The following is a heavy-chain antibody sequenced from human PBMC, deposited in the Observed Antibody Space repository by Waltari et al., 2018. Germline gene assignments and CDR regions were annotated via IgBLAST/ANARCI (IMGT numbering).Heavy chain of an antibody. CDR3: AKDPNEYSSSALFFDI. V-gene: IGHV4-34*01. CDR1: GGSFSGYY. J-gene: IGHJ3*02. Sequence: VQLQQWGAGLLKPSETLSLTCAVYGGSFSGYYWSWIRPPPGKGLEWIGEINHSGSTNYNPSLKSRVTISVDTSKNQFSLKLSSVTAADTAVYYCAKDPNEYSSSALFFDIWGQGTMVTVSS. CDR2: INHSGST. D-gene: IGHD6-6*01.